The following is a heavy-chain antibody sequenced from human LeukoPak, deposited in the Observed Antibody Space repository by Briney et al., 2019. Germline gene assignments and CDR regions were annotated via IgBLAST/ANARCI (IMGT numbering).Heavy chain of an antibody. CDR1: GFTFSSYS. CDR3: ARDNDYYDSSGFDY. V-gene: IGHV3-21*01. Sequence: PGGSLRLSCAASGFTFSSYSMNGVRQAPVKGLEGVSSISSSSSYIYYADSVNGRFPISRDNAKNSLYLQMNSLRAEDTAVYYCARDNDYYDSSGFDYWGQGTLVTVSS. J-gene: IGHJ4*02. CDR2: ISSSSSYI. D-gene: IGHD3-22*01.